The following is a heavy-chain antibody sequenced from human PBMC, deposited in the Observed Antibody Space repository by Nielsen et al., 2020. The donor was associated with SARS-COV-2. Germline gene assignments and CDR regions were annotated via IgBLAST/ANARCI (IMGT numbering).Heavy chain of an antibody. V-gene: IGHV3-33*01. D-gene: IGHD6-13*01. CDR1: GFTFSSYG. Sequence: GESLKIPCAASGFTFSSYGMHWVRQAPGKGLEWVAVIWYDGSNKYYADSVKGRFTISRDNSKNTLYLQMNSLRAEDTAVYYCARDSSSSWSYYYYYYMDVWGKGTTVTVSS. J-gene: IGHJ6*03. CDR2: IWYDGSNK. CDR3: ARDSSSSWSYYYYYYMDV.